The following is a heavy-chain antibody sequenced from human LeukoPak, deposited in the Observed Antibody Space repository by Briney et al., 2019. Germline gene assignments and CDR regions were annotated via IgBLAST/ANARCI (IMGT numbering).Heavy chain of an antibody. V-gene: IGHV4-59*01. Sequence: PGETLCLTCTVSGGSISSYYWSWIRQPPGKGLEWICYRYYSGSTNYNASLKSRVTISVDTSKNQFSLKLTSVTAADTAVYYCARVYQSAEYYFDYWGQGNLVSVSS. D-gene: IGHD2-2*01. CDR2: RYYSGST. CDR1: GGSISSYY. J-gene: IGHJ4*02. CDR3: ARVYQSAEYYFDY.